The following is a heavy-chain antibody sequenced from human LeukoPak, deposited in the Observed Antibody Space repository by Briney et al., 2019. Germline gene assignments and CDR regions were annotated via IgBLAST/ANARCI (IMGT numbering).Heavy chain of an antibody. J-gene: IGHJ4*02. Sequence: SETLSLTCTVSGGSISSSYWSWIRQPAGKGLEWIGRIYTSGSTDYNPSLESRVTISVDKSKNQLSLRLTFVTAADTAVYYCARGYSSGCYPFHYWGQGTLVTVSS. CDR3: ARGYSSGCYPFHY. CDR1: GGSISSSY. V-gene: IGHV4-4*07. D-gene: IGHD6-19*01. CDR2: IYTSGST.